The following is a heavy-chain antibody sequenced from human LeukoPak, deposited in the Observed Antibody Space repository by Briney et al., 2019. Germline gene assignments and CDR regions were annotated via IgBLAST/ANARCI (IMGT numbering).Heavy chain of an antibody. CDR1: GGSISSSSYY. Sequence: SETLSLTCTVSGGSISSSSYYWGWIRQPPGKGLEWIGSIYYSGSTYYNPSLKSRVTISVDTSKNQFSLELSSVTAADAAVYYCARPGYYDSFLVYWGQGTLVTVSS. D-gene: IGHD3-22*01. V-gene: IGHV4-39*01. CDR3: ARPGYYDSFLVY. J-gene: IGHJ4*02. CDR2: IYYSGST.